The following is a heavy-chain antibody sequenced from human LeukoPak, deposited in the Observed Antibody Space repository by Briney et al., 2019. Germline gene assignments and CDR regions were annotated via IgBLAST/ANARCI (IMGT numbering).Heavy chain of an antibody. CDR1: GYSFTSYW. J-gene: IGHJ3*02. D-gene: IGHD3-22*01. CDR3: ARGGPHYFDSSGYSDAFDI. CDR2: LYPGDSDT. V-gene: IGHV5-51*01. Sequence: GESLKISCKGSGYSFTSYWTGWVRQMPGKGLDWMGILYPGDSDTRYSPSFQGQVTISADKSISTAYLQWSSLKASDTAMYYCARGGPHYFDSSGYSDAFDIWGQGTMVTVSS.